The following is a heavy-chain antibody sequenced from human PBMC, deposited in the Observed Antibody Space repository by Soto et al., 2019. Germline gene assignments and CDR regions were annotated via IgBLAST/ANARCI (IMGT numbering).Heavy chain of an antibody. CDR3: ARDPSSYGMDV. V-gene: IGHV1-3*01. Sequence: GASVKVSCKASGYTFTSYAMHWVRQAPGQRLEWMGWINAGNGNRKYSQKFQGRVTITRDTSASTAYMELSSLRSEDTAVYYCARDPSSYGMDVWGQGTTVTVSS. D-gene: IGHD1-26*01. CDR2: INAGNGNR. CDR1: GYTFTSYA. J-gene: IGHJ6*02.